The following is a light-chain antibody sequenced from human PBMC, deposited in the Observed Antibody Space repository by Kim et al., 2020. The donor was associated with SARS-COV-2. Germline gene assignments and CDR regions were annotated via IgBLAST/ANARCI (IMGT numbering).Light chain of an antibody. J-gene: IGLJ3*02. CDR3: SSYTTTTTRV. CDR1: SSNVGGYNY. CDR2: DVG. V-gene: IGLV2-14*03. Sequence: QSALTQPASVSGSPGQSITISCTGTSSNVGGYNYVSWYQQHPGKAPKLMIYDVGTRPSGVSDRFSGSKSGNTASLTISGLQTEDEADYYCSSYTTTTTRVLGGGTQRTVI.